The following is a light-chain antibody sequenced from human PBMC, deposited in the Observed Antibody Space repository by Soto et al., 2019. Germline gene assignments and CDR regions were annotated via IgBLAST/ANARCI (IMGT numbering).Light chain of an antibody. CDR2: AAS. J-gene: IGKJ1*01. CDR3: LQHNNYPPT. V-gene: IGKV1-17*01. Sequence: DIQMTQSTSSLSASVGDRVTITCRASQDIRIDLGWFQQKPGKAPKRLIYAASSLQSGVPSRFSGSGSGTEFTLTISSLQPEDFATYYCLQHNNYPPTFGQGTKVEI. CDR1: QDIRID.